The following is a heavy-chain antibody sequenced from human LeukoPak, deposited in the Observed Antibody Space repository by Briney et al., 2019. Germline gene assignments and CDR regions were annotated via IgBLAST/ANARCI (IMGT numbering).Heavy chain of an antibody. V-gene: IGHV1-2*02. Sequence: ASVKVSCKASGYSFTDYYINWVRQAPGQGLEWMGWINPNHGGTHYAQKFQGRVTMTRDTSITTAYMELSSLRSDDTAVFYCAPYSVNYGPWFPDYWGQGTLVTVSS. J-gene: IGHJ4*02. CDR1: GYSFTDYY. CDR2: INPNHGGT. D-gene: IGHD1-26*01. CDR3: APYSVNYGPWFPDY.